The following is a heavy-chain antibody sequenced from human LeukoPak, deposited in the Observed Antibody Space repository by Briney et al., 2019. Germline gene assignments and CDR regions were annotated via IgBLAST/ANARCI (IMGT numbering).Heavy chain of an antibody. CDR1: GFTFSGNW. Sequence: GGSLRLSCEASGFTFSGNWMSWVRQAPGKGLEWVASINPDGSQKFYVDSVRGRFTISRDNTKDSLYLQMNSLGAEDTAMYYCAKLLGTGTTYDSWGQGTRVTVSS. CDR3: AKLLGTGTTYDS. V-gene: IGHV3-7*01. CDR2: INPDGSQK. D-gene: IGHD1-1*01. J-gene: IGHJ4*02.